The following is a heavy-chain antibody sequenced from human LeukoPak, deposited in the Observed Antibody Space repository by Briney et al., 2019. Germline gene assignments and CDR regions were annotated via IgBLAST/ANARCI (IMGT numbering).Heavy chain of an antibody. Sequence: ASVKVSCKASGYTFTGYYMHWVRQATGQGLEWMGWMNPNSGNTGYAQKFQGRVTMTRNTSISTAYMELSSLRSEDTAVYYCARGTMVRGVIIWYYYYYMDVWGKGTTVTISS. CDR3: ARGTMVRGVIIWYYYYYMDV. V-gene: IGHV1-8*02. CDR1: GYTFTGYY. CDR2: MNPNSGNT. J-gene: IGHJ6*03. D-gene: IGHD3-10*01.